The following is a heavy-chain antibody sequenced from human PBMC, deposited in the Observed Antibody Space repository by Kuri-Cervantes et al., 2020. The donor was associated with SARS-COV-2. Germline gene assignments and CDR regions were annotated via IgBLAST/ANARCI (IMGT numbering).Heavy chain of an antibody. CDR1: GFAFSDYT. CDR3: ARERFDV. J-gene: IGHJ6*02. Sequence: GGSLRLSCAASGFAFSDYTMNWVRQAPGKGLEWVSYIGNSGSAINYADSEKGRFTISRENVKNSVYLQMRSLRAEDTAVYYCARERFDVWGQGTKVTVSS. CDR2: IGNSGSAI. V-gene: IGHV3-48*01.